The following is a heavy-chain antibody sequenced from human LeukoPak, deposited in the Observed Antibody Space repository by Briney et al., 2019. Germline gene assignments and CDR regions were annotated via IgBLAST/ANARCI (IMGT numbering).Heavy chain of an antibody. CDR3: ASTFRITGTTYYY. CDR1: GFTFSSFW. Sequence: GGSLRLSCAASGFTFSSFWMHWVRQVPGRGLVWVSRINSDGSVRSYVDSVKGRFTISRDTAQNTVYLQMNSLRAEDTAVYYCASTFRITGTTYYYWGQGALVTVSS. D-gene: IGHD1-20*01. V-gene: IGHV3-74*01. J-gene: IGHJ4*02. CDR2: INSDGSVR.